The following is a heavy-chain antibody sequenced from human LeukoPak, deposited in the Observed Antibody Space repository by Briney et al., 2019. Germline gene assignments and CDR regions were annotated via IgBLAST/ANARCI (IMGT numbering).Heavy chain of an antibody. Sequence: SETLSLTCAVYGGSFSGYYWSWIRQPPGKGLEWIGEINHSGSTNYNPSLKSRVTISVDTSKSQFSLKLSSVTAADTAVYYCARYRYDSSGYYYGDWGQGTLVTVSS. V-gene: IGHV4-34*01. J-gene: IGHJ4*02. CDR3: ARYRYDSSGYYYGD. CDR2: INHSGST. D-gene: IGHD3-22*01. CDR1: GGSFSGYY.